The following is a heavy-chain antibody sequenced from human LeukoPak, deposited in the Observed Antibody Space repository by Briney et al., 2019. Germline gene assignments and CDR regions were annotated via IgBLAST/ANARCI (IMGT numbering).Heavy chain of an antibody. CDR2: IKQDGSEK. J-gene: IGHJ4*02. V-gene: IGHV3-7*01. Sequence: GGSLRLSCAASGFTFSSYWMSWVRQAPGKGLEWVANIKQDGSEKYYVDSVKGRFTISRDNAKNSLYLQMNSLRAEDTAVYYCARVPRRRFLEWLYFDYWGRETLVTVSS. CDR1: GFTFSSYW. D-gene: IGHD3-3*01. CDR3: ARVPRRRFLEWLYFDY.